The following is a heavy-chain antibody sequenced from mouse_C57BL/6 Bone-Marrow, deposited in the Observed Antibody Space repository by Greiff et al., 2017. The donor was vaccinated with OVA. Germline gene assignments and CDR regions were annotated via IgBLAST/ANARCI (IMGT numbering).Heavy chain of an antibody. J-gene: IGHJ2*01. V-gene: IGHV5-4*03. CDR1: GFTFSSYA. D-gene: IGHD1-1*01. CDR2: ISDGGSYT. Sequence: EVKLMESGGGLMKPGGSLKLSCAASGFTFSSYAMSWVRQTPEKRLEWVATISDGGSYTYYPDNVKGRFTISRDNAKNNLYLQMSHLKSEDTAMYYCARGGTTYYFDYWGQGTTLTVSS. CDR3: ARGGTTYYFDY.